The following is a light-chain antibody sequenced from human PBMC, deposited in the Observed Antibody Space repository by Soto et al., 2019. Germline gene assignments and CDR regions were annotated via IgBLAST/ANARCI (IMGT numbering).Light chain of an antibody. CDR1: QSVSNSY. CDR3: QQYGSSIT. V-gene: IGKV3-20*01. J-gene: IGKJ5*01. CDR2: GVS. Sequence: EIVLTQSPGTLSLSPGERATLSCRASQSVSNSYLAWYQHRPGQAPRLLIYGVSSRVPGIPDRFSGSGSGTDFTLTISRLEPEDFAVYHCQQYGSSITFGQGTRLEIK.